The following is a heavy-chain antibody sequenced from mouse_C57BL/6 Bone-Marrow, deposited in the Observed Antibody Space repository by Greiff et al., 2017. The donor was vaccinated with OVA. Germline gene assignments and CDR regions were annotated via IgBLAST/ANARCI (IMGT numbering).Heavy chain of an antibody. CDR3: TSYYSNWGSY. Sequence: VQLQQSGAELVRPGASVKLSCTASGFNIKDDYMHWVKQRPEQGLEWIGWIDPENGDTEYASKFQGKATITADTSSNTAYLQLSSLTSEDTAVYYCTSYYSNWGSYWGQGTTLTVSS. D-gene: IGHD2-5*01. J-gene: IGHJ2*01. V-gene: IGHV14-4*01. CDR2: IDPENGDT. CDR1: GFNIKDDY.